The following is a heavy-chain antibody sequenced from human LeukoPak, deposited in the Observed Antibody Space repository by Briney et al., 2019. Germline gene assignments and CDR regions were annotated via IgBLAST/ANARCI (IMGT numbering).Heavy chain of an antibody. CDR1: GGTFSSYA. CDR2: IIPILGIA. Sequence: GSSVKVSCKASGGTFSSYAISWVLQAPGQGLEWMGRIIPILGIANYAQKFQGRVTITADKSTSTAYMELSSLRSEDTAVYYCARVPSRIVVVTPPDYWGQGTLVTVSS. V-gene: IGHV1-69*04. CDR3: ARVPSRIVVVTPPDY. D-gene: IGHD3-22*01. J-gene: IGHJ4*02.